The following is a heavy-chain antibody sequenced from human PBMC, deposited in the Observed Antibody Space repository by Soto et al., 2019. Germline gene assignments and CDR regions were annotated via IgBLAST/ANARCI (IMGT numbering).Heavy chain of an antibody. D-gene: IGHD3-10*01. J-gene: IGHJ6*02. V-gene: IGHV1-69*12. CDR3: AREGGFGELNYYGMDV. CDR2: IIPIFGTA. CDR1: GGTFSSYA. Sequence: QVQLVQSGAEVKKPGSSVKVSCKASGGTFSSYAISWVRQAPGQGLEWMGGIIPIFGTANYAQKFQGRVTITADASTSTAYMELISLRSEDTAVYYCAREGGFGELNYYGMDVWGQGTTVTVSS.